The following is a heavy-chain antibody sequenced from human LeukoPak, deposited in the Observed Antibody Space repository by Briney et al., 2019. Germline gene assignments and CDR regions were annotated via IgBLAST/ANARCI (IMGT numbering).Heavy chain of an antibody. Sequence: SETLSLTCGVYGGSFTGYHGNWIRQPPEKGLGWIGEINHSGITNYNPSLKSRVTISVDTSKNQFSLKLSSVTAADTAVYYCGRAGRFLASSVDVWGQGTTVTVSS. CDR1: GGSFTGYH. CDR3: GRAGRFLASSVDV. D-gene: IGHD3-3*01. CDR2: INHSGIT. J-gene: IGHJ6*02. V-gene: IGHV4-34*01.